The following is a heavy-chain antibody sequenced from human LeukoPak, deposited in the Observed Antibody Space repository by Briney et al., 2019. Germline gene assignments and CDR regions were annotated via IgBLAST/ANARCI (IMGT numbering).Heavy chain of an antibody. CDR2: ISAYNGNT. V-gene: IGHV1-18*01. J-gene: IGHJ4*02. Sequence: GASVKVSCKASGYTFTSYGISWVRQAPGQGLEWMGWISAYNGNTNYAQKLQGRVTMTTDTSTSTAYMEPRSLRSDDTAVYYCAREGDTAMVSELGLREFDYWGQGTLVTVSS. D-gene: IGHD5-18*01. CDR3: AREGDTAMVSELGLREFDY. CDR1: GYTFTSYG.